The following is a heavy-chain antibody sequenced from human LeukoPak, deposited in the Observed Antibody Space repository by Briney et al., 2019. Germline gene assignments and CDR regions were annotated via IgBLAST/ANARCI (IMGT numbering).Heavy chain of an antibody. CDR2: IGTAGDT. J-gene: IGHJ5*02. D-gene: IGHD3-9*01. CDR1: GFTFSSHD. V-gene: IGHV3-13*01. CDR3: ARGRYFDWSPLKEWLDP. Sequence: AGGSLRLSCAASGFTFSSHDMHWVRQATGKGLEWVSAIGTAGDTYYPGSVKGRFTISRENAKNSLYLQMNSLRAGDTAVYYCARGRYFDWSPLKEWLDPWGQGTLVTVSS.